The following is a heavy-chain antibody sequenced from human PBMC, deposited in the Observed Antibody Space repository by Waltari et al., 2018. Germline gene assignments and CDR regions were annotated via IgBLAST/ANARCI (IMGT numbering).Heavy chain of an antibody. V-gene: IGHV4-4*07. D-gene: IGHD3-16*01. Sequence: VKLQESGPGLVKASERLSLTCTDPGASIPGFDWTWHGQPAGKGLEWIGRVYASGASNINPTLKDRVTLSVHTSRSQISLTMTSVTAADTAVYFCSTDTTLLGFDFWGRGAQVTVSS. J-gene: IGHJ4*02. CDR1: GASIPGFD. CDR2: VYASGAS. CDR3: STDTTLLGFDF.